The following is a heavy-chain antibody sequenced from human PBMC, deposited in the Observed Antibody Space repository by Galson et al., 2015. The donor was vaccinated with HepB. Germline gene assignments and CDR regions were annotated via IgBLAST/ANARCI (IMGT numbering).Heavy chain of an antibody. CDR2: ISSSSSTI. J-gene: IGHJ3*02. V-gene: IGHV3-48*02. Sequence: SLRLSCAASRFTFSSYSMNWVRQAPGKGLEWVSYISSSSSTIYYADSVKGRFTISRDNAKNSLYLQMNSLRDEDTAVYYCARDPTGVSNSPAAFDIWGQGTMVTVSS. CDR1: RFTFSSYS. CDR3: ARDPTGVSNSPAAFDI. D-gene: IGHD2-8*01.